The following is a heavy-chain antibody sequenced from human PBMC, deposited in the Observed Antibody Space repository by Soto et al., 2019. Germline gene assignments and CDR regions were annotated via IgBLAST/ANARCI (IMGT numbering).Heavy chain of an antibody. CDR3: ARGRAVWIRQDYFDY. Sequence: EVQLVESGGGLVQPGGSLRLSCAASGFTFSSYSMNWVRQAPGKGLEWVSYISSSSSTIYYADSVKGRFTISRDNAKNSLYLQMNSLRDEDTAVYYCARGRAVWIRQDYFDYWVQGTLVTVSS. CDR1: GFTFSSYS. J-gene: IGHJ4*02. V-gene: IGHV3-48*02. D-gene: IGHD5-18*01. CDR2: ISSSSSTI.